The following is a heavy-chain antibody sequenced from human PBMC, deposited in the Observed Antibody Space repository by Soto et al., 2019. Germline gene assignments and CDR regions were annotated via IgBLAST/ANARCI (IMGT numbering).Heavy chain of an antibody. CDR2: INAGNGNT. D-gene: IGHD6-13*01. V-gene: IGHV1-3*01. J-gene: IGHJ4*02. CDR3: ARRVAAAGTGCFDY. Sequence: GASVKVSCKASGYTFTSYATHWVRQAPGQRLEWMEWINAGNGNTKYSQKFQGRVTITRDTSASTAYMELSSLRSEDTAVYYCARRVAAAGTGCFDYWGQGTLVTVSS. CDR1: GYTFTSYA.